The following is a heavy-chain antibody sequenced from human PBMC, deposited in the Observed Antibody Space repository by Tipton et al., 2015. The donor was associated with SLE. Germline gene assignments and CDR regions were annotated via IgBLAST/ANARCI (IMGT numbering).Heavy chain of an antibody. J-gene: IGHJ4*02. CDR3: ARQGYDIMTADY. CDR2: ISYSGST. Sequence: TLSLTCTVSGASLTTTSYYWGWVRQPPGKGLEWTGYISYSGSTYYNPSLASRVTISVDTSKNQFSLKLTSVTAADTAVYYCARQGYDIMTADYWGQGTQVTVSS. CDR1: GASLTTTSYY. V-gene: IGHV4-39*07. D-gene: IGHD3-9*01.